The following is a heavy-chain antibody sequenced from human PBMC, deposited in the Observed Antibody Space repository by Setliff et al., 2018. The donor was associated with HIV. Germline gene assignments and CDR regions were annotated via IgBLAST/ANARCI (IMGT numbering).Heavy chain of an antibody. CDR1: GGSVSSSDYY. J-gene: IGHJ4*02. CDR3: ARHGLAGATVDY. D-gene: IGHD1-26*01. V-gene: IGHV4-39*01. Sequence: LSLTCTVSGGSVSSSDYYWGWIRQPPGKGLEWIGSIYYSGSTYFTPSLKSRVTLSVDTSRNHFSLKLSSVTAADTAVYYCARHGLAGATVDYWGQGTLVTVSS. CDR2: IYYSGST.